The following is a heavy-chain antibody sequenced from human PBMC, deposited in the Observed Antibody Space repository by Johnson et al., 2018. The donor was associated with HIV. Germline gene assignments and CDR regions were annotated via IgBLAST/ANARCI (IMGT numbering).Heavy chain of an antibody. J-gene: IGHJ3*02. V-gene: IGHV3-30-3*01. CDR2: ISFDGSNK. Sequence: QVQLVESGGGVVQPGRSLRLSCAASGFTFSNYAMHWVRQAPGKGLEWVAVISFDGSNKYYADSVKGRFTISRDNSKNTLCLQMNTLRAEDTALYYCASEAKHHVGANRVSSFDIWGQGTMVTVSA. CDR3: ASEAKHHVGANRVSSFDI. CDR1: GFTFSNYA. D-gene: IGHD1-26*01.